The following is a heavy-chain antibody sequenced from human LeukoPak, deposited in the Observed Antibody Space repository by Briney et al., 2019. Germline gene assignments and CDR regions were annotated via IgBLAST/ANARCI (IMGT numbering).Heavy chain of an antibody. Sequence: PGGSLRLSCAASGFTFSSYSMNWVRQAPGKGLEWVSYISSGGSSIYYADSVKGRFTISSDNAKNSLYLQMNSLRAEDTAVYYCARDTYGSGSYYNAPLDYWGQGTLVTVSS. CDR3: ARDTYGSGSYYNAPLDY. CDR2: ISSGGSSI. J-gene: IGHJ4*02. V-gene: IGHV3-48*01. D-gene: IGHD3-10*01. CDR1: GFTFSSYS.